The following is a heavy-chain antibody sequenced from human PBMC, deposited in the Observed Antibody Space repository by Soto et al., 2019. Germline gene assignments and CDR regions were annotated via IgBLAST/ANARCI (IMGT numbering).Heavy chain of an antibody. CDR2: ITKTGRST. Sequence: GGSLRLSCAPSGFSFSNYGMNWVRQAPGKGLEWVSGITKTGRSTFIADSVRGRFTISRDNLKNIMYLQMNSLRVDDTALYYCTKDAEAYDFAFDKWGQGTMVTVAS. CDR1: GFSFSNYG. CDR3: TKDAEAYDFAFDK. V-gene: IGHV3-23*01. J-gene: IGHJ3*02. D-gene: IGHD3-3*01.